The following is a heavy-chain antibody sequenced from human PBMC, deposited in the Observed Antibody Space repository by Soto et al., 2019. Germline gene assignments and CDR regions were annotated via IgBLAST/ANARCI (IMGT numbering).Heavy chain of an antibody. Sequence: SVKVSCKASGYTFTGYYMHWVRQAPGQGLEWMGWINPNSGGTNYAQKFQGRVTMTRDTSISTAYMELSRLRSDDTAVYYCARDLGSPIAVAGTYYYYGMDVWGQGTTVTVSS. V-gene: IGHV1-2*02. J-gene: IGHJ6*02. CDR1: GYTFTGYY. CDR3: ARDLGSPIAVAGTYYYYGMDV. CDR2: INPNSGGT. D-gene: IGHD6-19*01.